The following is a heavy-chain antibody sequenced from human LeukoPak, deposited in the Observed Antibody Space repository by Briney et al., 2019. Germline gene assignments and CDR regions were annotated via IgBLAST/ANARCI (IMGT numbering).Heavy chain of an antibody. V-gene: IGHV3-20*04. CDR3: ARSNSGGWDFDY. CDR1: GFNFDVYG. CDR2: ITWDGAST. Sequence: GGSLRLSCVASGFNFDVYGMAWVRQAPGKGLEWVSAITWDGASTHYADSVKGRFTISRDNPKTSLYPQMNSLRGEDTAFYYCARSNSGGWDFDYWGQGTLVTVSS. D-gene: IGHD6-19*01. J-gene: IGHJ4*02.